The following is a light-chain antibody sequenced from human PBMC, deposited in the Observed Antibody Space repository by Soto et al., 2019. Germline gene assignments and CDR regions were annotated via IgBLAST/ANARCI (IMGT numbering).Light chain of an antibody. CDR2: SNN. Sequence: QSVLTQPPSASGTPGQRVTISCSGSSYNIGSNTVNWYQQLPGTAPKLVIYSNNQRPSGVPDRFSGSKSGTSASLAISGLQSEDEADYYCVACDDSLNGYVVFGGGT. CDR3: VACDDSLNGYVV. J-gene: IGLJ2*01. CDR1: SYNIGSNT. V-gene: IGLV1-44*01.